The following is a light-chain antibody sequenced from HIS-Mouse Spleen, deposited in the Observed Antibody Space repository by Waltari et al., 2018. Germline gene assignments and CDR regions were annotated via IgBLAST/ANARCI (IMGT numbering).Light chain of an antibody. CDR1: QSVSSY. CDR3: QQRSNWLT. CDR2: DAS. J-gene: IGKJ4*01. Sequence: EIELTQSPATLSLSPGERATLSCRASQSVSSYLAWYQQKPGQAPRLLIYDASNRATGIPARFSGSGSGTDFTLTISSLGPEDFAVYYCQQRSNWLTFGGGTKVEIK. V-gene: IGKV3-11*01.